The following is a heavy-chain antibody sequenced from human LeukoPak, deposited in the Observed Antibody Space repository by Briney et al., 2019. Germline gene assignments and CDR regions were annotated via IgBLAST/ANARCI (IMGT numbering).Heavy chain of an antibody. CDR3: ARAILYCSSTSCYVRDYYYGMDV. CDR2: IIPIFGTA. Sequence: SVEVSCKASGGTFISYAISWVRQAPGQGLEWMGGIIPIFGTANYAQKFQGRVTITADESTSTAYMELSSLRSEDTAVYYCARAILYCSSTSCYVRDYYYGMDVWGQGTTVTVSS. D-gene: IGHD2-2*01. V-gene: IGHV1-69*01. CDR1: GGTFISYA. J-gene: IGHJ6*02.